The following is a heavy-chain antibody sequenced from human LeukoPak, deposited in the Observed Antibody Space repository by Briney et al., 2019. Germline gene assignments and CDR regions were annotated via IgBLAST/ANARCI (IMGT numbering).Heavy chain of an antibody. D-gene: IGHD3-3*01. J-gene: IGHJ3*02. CDR2: ISSTSAYI. CDR3: ARLPNYDFWSGPPHDAFDI. V-gene: IGHV3-21*01. Sequence: GGSLRLSCAGSGFALKSYSLSWVRQAPGKGLEWVSSISSTSAYIYYADSVKGRFTISRDNAKNSLYLQMNSLRAEDTAVYYCARLPNYDFWSGPPHDAFDIWGQGTMVTVSS. CDR1: GFALKSYS.